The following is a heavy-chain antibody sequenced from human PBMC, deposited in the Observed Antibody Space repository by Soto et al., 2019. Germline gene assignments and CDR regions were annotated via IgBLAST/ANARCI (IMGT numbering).Heavy chain of an antibody. J-gene: IGHJ4*02. CDR2: INPNSGGT. V-gene: IGHV1-2*04. Sequence: ASVKVSCKASGYTFPGSYMHWVRQAPGQGLEWMGWINPNSGGTNYAQKFQGWVTMTRDTSISTAYMELSRLRSDDTAVYYCARAHCGGDCYSGVDYWGQGTLVTVSS. CDR1: GYTFPGSY. CDR3: ARAHCGGDCYSGVDY. D-gene: IGHD2-21*02.